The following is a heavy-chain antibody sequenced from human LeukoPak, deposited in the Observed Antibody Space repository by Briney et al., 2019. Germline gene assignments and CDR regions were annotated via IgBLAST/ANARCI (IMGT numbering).Heavy chain of an antibody. J-gene: IGHJ4*02. Sequence: ASVKVSCTASGYTFTSYGISWVRQAPGQGLEWMGWISAYNGNTKYAQKLQGRVTMTTDTSTSTAYMELRSLRSDDTAVYYCARVGVVWRFGSGYPNYFDYWGQGTLVTVSS. CDR2: ISAYNGNT. D-gene: IGHD3-3*01. CDR1: GYTFTSYG. CDR3: ARVGVVWRFGSGYPNYFDY. V-gene: IGHV1-18*01.